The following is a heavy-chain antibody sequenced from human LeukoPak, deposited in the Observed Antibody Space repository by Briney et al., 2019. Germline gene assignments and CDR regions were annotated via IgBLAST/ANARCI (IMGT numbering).Heavy chain of an antibody. Sequence: PGGSLRLSCAASGFTFSSYDMHWVRQATGKGLEWVSAIGTAGDTYHPGSVKGRFTISRENAKNSLYLQMNSLRAGDTAVYYCARSLGAFDAFDIWGQGTMVTVSS. V-gene: IGHV3-13*01. J-gene: IGHJ3*02. CDR3: ARSLGAFDAFDI. D-gene: IGHD4/OR15-4a*01. CDR1: GFTFSSYD. CDR2: IGTAGDT.